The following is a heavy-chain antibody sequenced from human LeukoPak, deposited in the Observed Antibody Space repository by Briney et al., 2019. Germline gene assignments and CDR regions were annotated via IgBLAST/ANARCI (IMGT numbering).Heavy chain of an antibody. D-gene: IGHD6-6*01. CDR2: ISWNSGNT. CDR3: AKSGTYSSSSGYIDS. Sequence: GGSLRLSCAASRYTFDGYAMHWVRQAPGKGLEWVSSISWNSGNTDYAASVKGRFTISRDNAKKSLHLQMNSLRAEDTALYYCAKSGTYSSSSGYIDSWGQGTLVTVSS. CDR1: RYTFDGYA. V-gene: IGHV3-9*01. J-gene: IGHJ4*02.